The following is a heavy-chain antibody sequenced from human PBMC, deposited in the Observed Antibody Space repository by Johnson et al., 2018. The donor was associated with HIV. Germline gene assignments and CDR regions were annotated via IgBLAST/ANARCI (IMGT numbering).Heavy chain of an antibody. CDR2: INWNGGST. J-gene: IGHJ3*02. CDR1: GFTFDEYG. V-gene: IGHV3-20*04. Sequence: VQLVESGGGVVQPGGSLRLSCKVSGFTFDEYGMSWVRQAPGKGLEWVSGINWNGGSTGYADSVKGRFTISRDNARNSLYLQMNSLRSEDTALYYCARDSTPWGGDYVDYTFDIWGQGTMVTVSS. D-gene: IGHD4-17*01. CDR3: ARDSTPWGGDYVDYTFDI.